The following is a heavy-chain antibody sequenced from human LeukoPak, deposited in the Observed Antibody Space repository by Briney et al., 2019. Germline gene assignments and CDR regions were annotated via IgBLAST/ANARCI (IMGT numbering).Heavy chain of an antibody. CDR3: ARFPNTAMVMGLEYYYYGMDV. CDR2: MNPNSGNT. Sequence: ASVKVSFKASGYTFTSYDINWVRQATGQGLEWMGWMNPNSGNTGYAQKVQGRVTMTRNTSISTAYMELSSLRSEDTAVYYCARFPNTAMVMGLEYYYYGMDVWGQGTTVTVSS. V-gene: IGHV1-8*01. CDR1: GYTFTSYD. D-gene: IGHD5-18*01. J-gene: IGHJ6*02.